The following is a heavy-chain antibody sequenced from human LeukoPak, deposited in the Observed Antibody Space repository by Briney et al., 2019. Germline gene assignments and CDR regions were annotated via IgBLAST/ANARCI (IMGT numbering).Heavy chain of an antibody. D-gene: IGHD6-13*01. Sequence: QPGRSLRLSCAASGFTFSSYAMHWVRQAPGKGLEWVAVTSYDGSNKYYADSVKGRFTIPRDNSKNTLYLQMNSLRAEDTAVYYCARVLRIAAADPFDYWGQGTLVTVSS. CDR1: GFTFSSYA. V-gene: IGHV3-30*04. CDR2: TSYDGSNK. CDR3: ARVLRIAAADPFDY. J-gene: IGHJ4*02.